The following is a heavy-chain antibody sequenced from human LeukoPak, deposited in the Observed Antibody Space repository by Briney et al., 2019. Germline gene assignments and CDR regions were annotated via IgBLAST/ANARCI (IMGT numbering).Heavy chain of an antibody. Sequence: GASVKVSCKASGGTFSSYAISWVRQAPGQGLEWMGGIIPIFGTANYAQKFQGRVTITADEPTSTAYMELSSLRSEDTAVYYCARARYSGSYQNWFDPWGQGTLVTVSS. CDR3: ARARYSGSYQNWFDP. J-gene: IGHJ5*02. D-gene: IGHD1-26*01. V-gene: IGHV1-69*13. CDR2: IIPIFGTA. CDR1: GGTFSSYA.